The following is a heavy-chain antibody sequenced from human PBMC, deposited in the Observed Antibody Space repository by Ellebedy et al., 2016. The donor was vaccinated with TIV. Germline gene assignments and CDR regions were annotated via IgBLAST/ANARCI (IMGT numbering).Heavy chain of an antibody. CDR1: GFTFSSYA. Sequence: GESLKISCAASGFTFSSYAMSWVRQAPGKGLEWVSGISGSGGSTYYTDSVKGRFTISRDNSKNTLYLQMNSLRAEDTAVDYCASPLTGWHFDYWGQGTLVTVSS. V-gene: IGHV3-23*01. CDR2: ISGSGGST. CDR3: ASPLTGWHFDY. D-gene: IGHD3-9*01. J-gene: IGHJ4*02.